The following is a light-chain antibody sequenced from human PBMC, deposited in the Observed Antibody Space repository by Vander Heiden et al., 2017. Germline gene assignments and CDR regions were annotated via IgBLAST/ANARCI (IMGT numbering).Light chain of an antibody. CDR3: QQEFHTPWT. CDR1: QSLLYSSDNQNEFNY. V-gene: IGKV4-1*01. J-gene: IGKJ1*01. CDR2: CAS. Sequence: DIVMTQSPDSLAVSLGERVTISCKSSQSLLYSSDNQNEFNYLAWYQQKPGQSPKLLIYCASTRESGVPDRFSGSGSGTDFTLTISSLQAEDVAVYYCQQEFHTPWTFGQRTKVEI.